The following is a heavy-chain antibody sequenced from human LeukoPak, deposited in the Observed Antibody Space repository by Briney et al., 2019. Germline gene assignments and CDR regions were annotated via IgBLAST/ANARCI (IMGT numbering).Heavy chain of an antibody. CDR2: VSGSGGST. CDR3: AKSGSGSYYKGGYDN. V-gene: IGHV3-23*01. Sequence: GGSLRLSCAASGFTFSSYAMSWVRQAPGPGLEWVSAVSGSGGSTYYADSVKGRFTISRDNSKNTLYLQMNSLRAEDTALYYCAKSGSGSYYKGGYDNWGQGTLVTVSS. D-gene: IGHD3-10*01. CDR1: GFTFSSYA. J-gene: IGHJ4*02.